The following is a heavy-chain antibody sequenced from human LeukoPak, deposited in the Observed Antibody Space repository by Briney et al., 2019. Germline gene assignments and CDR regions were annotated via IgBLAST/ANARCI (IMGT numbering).Heavy chain of an antibody. Sequence: PGGSLRLSCAASGFTFSNYVMTWVRQAPGKGLEWVSLISDSGSTTYYTDSVKGRFTISRDNSNNTLYLQMNSLRAGDTAVYFCAKDAPGTYYYDSSGYSAPFDYWGQGTLVTVSS. D-gene: IGHD3-22*01. J-gene: IGHJ4*02. CDR1: GFTFSNYV. CDR3: AKDAPGTYYYDSSGYSAPFDY. V-gene: IGHV3-23*01. CDR2: ISDSGSTT.